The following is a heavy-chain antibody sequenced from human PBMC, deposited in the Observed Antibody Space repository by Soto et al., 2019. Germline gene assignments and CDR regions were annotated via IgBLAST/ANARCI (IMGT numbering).Heavy chain of an antibody. CDR3: ARNKGHGDYNAFDI. CDR1: GYTFTGYY. Sequence: QVQLVQSGAEVKKPGASVKVSCKASGYTFTGYYMHWVRQAPGQGLEWMGWINPNSGGTNYAQKFQGWVTMTRDTSISTAYMELSRLRSDDTSVYYCARNKGHGDYNAFDIWGQGTMVTVSS. V-gene: IGHV1-2*04. CDR2: INPNSGGT. J-gene: IGHJ3*02. D-gene: IGHD4-17*01.